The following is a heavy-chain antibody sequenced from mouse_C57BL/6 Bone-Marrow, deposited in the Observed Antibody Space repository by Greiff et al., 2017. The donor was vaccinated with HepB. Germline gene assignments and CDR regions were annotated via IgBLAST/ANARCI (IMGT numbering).Heavy chain of an antibody. CDR2: IYPRSGNT. Sequence: VQLQQSGAELARPGASVKLSCKASGYTFTSYGISWVKQRTGQGLEWIGDIYPRSGNTYYNEKFKGKATLTADKSSSTAYMELRSLTSEDSAVYFCARRGAAWFAYWGQGTLVTVSA. V-gene: IGHV1-81*01. CDR3: ARRGAAWFAY. D-gene: IGHD6-1*01. J-gene: IGHJ3*01. CDR1: GYTFTSYG.